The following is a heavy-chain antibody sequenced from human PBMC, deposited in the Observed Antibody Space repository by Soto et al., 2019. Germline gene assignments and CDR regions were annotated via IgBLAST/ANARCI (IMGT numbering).Heavy chain of an antibody. CDR1: GGSFSGYQ. J-gene: IGHJ6*03. V-gene: IGHV4-34*01. D-gene: IGHD3-10*01. CDR2: INDSGNI. Sequence: QVQLQQWGAGLLKPSETLSLTCAVYGGSFSGYQWTWIRQTPGKGLEWIGEINDSGNINYNPSLKGRFTFFLDTPKKQISLRLSCVTAADSAVYYCARGLILWFGELSRRGGYYYYMDVWGKGTTVTVSS. CDR3: ARGLILWFGELSRRGGYYYYMDV.